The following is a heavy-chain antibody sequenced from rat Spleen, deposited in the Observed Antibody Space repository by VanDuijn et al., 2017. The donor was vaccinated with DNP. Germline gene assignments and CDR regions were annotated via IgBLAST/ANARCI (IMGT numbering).Heavy chain of an antibody. CDR2: ISYDGVHA. CDR1: GFTFSNSG. Sequence: EVQLVESGGGLVQPGRSLKLSCAASGFTFSNSGMHWIRQAPTKGLEWVASISYDGVHAYYRGSVKGRFTISRDNAKNSLYLQMDSLRSEDTATYYCTTQGLITRAPKWSAYWGQGSLVTVSS. D-gene: IGHD1-1*01. J-gene: IGHJ3*01. CDR3: TTQGLITRAPKWSAY. V-gene: IGHV5-19*01.